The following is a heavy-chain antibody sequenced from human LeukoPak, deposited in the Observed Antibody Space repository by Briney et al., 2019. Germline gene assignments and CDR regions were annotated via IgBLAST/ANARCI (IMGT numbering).Heavy chain of an antibody. Sequence: GGSLRLSCAASGFTFSSYGMHWVRQAPGEGLEWVAVISYDGSNKYYADSVKGRFTISRDNSKNTLYLQMNSLRAEDTAVYYCAKDREPWERPERGVFDYRGQGTLVTVSS. V-gene: IGHV3-30*18. CDR2: ISYDGSNK. D-gene: IGHD1-26*01. CDR3: AKDREPWERPERGVFDY. CDR1: GFTFSSYG. J-gene: IGHJ4*02.